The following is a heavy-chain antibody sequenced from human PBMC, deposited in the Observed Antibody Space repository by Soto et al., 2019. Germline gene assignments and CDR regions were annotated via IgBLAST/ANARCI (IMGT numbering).Heavy chain of an antibody. V-gene: IGHV3-33*01. CDR1: GFTFSSYG. J-gene: IGHJ4*02. D-gene: IGHD7-27*01. Sequence: QVQLVESGGGVVQPGRSLRLSCAASGFTFSSYGMHWVRQAPGKGLEWMAVIWYDGNSKDYGDSVRGRFTVSRDNSKNTLYLQTDSLRAEDMAVYYCARDSSSGEGFDFWGQGTLVTVSS. CDR2: IWYDGNSK. CDR3: ARDSSSGEGFDF.